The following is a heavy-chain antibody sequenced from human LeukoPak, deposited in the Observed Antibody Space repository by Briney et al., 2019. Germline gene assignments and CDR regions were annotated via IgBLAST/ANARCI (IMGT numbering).Heavy chain of an antibody. Sequence: PSETLSLTCTVSGGSLSIYNWSCIRQPPRKGLERIGHIYYSGGTNYNPSLKSRVTISVDTSKNQFSLKLSSVTAADTAVYYCARVNSLWFGGEFDYWGQGTLVTVSS. CDR3: ARVNSLWFGGEFDY. CDR2: IYYSGGT. J-gene: IGHJ4*02. CDR1: GGSLSIYN. D-gene: IGHD3-10*01. V-gene: IGHV4-59*01.